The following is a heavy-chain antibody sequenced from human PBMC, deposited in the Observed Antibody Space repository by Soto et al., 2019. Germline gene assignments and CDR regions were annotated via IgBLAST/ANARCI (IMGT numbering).Heavy chain of an antibody. D-gene: IGHD2-15*01. CDR3: VRDKRRYSFDDKSDHSPDYGMDV. Sequence: QVQLQESGPGLVKPSGTLSLTCTVSGASINSNNWWSWVRQSPGKGLEWIGEIYHSGIPGYNPSLKSRLSLSVDKSKNQFSLKMTSVTAADAAVYYCVRDKRRYSFDDKSDHSPDYGMDVWGQGTTVTVSS. J-gene: IGHJ6*02. V-gene: IGHV4-4*02. CDR2: IYHSGIP. CDR1: GASINSNNW.